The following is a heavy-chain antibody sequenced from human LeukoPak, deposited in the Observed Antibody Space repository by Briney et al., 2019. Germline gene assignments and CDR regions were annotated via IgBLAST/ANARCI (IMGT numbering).Heavy chain of an antibody. J-gene: IGHJ6*03. Sequence: GGSLRLSCAASGFTFSSYWMSWVRQAPGKGLEWVANIKEDGSEKYYVDSVKGRFTISRDNAKKSLHLQMNSLRAEDTAVYYCARLAAVKYVYYYYYMDVWGKGTTVTVSS. V-gene: IGHV3-7*01. CDR3: ARLAAVKYVYYYYYMDV. CDR1: GFTFSSYW. D-gene: IGHD6-13*01. CDR2: IKEDGSEK.